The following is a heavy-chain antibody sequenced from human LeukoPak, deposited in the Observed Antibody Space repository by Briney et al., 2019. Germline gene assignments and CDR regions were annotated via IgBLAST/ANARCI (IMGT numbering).Heavy chain of an antibody. CDR2: INPNSGST. CDR3: ARDDSSLTKVTAYDY. V-gene: IGHV1-2*02. D-gene: IGHD2-21*02. J-gene: IGHJ4*02. CDR1: GYTFTVYF. Sequence: ASVMVSCKASGYTFTVYFLHWLRQAPGQGLEWMGWINPNSGSTNYAQKFQGRVTLTRDTSISTVYMELTSLRSDDTAVYYCARDDSSLTKVTAYDYWGQGTLVTVSS.